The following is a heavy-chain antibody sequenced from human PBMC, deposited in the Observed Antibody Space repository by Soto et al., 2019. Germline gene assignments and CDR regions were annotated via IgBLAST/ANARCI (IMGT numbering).Heavy chain of an antibody. Sequence: GGSLRLSCTASGFTFSSYAMHWVRQAPGKGLEWVAVISYDGSNKYYADSVKGRFTISRDNSKNTLYLQMNSLRAEDTAVYYWARLRGCSGGSCSFYFNYGARGTLFTVS. V-gene: IGHV3-30-3*01. D-gene: IGHD2-15*01. CDR1: GFTFSSYA. CDR3: ARLRGCSGGSCSFYFNY. J-gene: IGHJ4*02. CDR2: ISYDGSNK.